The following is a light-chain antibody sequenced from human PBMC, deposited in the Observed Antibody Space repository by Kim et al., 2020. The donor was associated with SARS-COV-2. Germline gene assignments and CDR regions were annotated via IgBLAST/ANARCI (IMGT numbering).Light chain of an antibody. Sequence: QSVLTQTPSVSGAPGQRVTISCTGTSSNIGAGYDVHWYQQLPGTAPKLLIYGNGNRPSGVPDRFSGSKSGTSASLAITGLQAEDEAEYYCQSYDSSLSGSVVFGGGTQLTVL. CDR1: SSNIGAGYD. CDR3: QSYDSSLSGSVV. V-gene: IGLV1-40*01. CDR2: GNG. J-gene: IGLJ2*01.